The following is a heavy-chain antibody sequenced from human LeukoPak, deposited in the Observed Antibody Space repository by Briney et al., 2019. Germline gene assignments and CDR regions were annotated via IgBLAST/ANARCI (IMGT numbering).Heavy chain of an antibody. CDR3: ARGITSWYYFDY. V-gene: IGHV4-59*01. J-gene: IGHJ4*02. CDR2: IYYSGNT. D-gene: IGHD1-14*01. CDR1: GDSISTFY. Sequence: SETLSLTCTVSGDSISTFYWSWIRQPPGRGLEWIGYIYYSGNTNYNPSLKSRVTISVDTSKIQFSLKLSSVTAADTAVYYCARGITSWYYFDYWGQGSLVTVSS.